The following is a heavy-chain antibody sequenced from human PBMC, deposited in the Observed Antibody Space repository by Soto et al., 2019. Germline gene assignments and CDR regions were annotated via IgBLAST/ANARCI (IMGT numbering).Heavy chain of an antibody. Sequence: ASVKVSCKASGGTFSSYAISWVRQAPGQGLEWMGGIIPIFGTANYAQKFQGRVTITADESTSTAYMELSSLRSEDTAVYYCARSLLDIVVVVAAKGYYYYYGMDVWGQGTTVTVS. CDR2: IIPIFGTA. D-gene: IGHD2-15*01. CDR3: ARSLLDIVVVVAAKGYYYYYGMDV. CDR1: GGTFSSYA. V-gene: IGHV1-69*13. J-gene: IGHJ6*02.